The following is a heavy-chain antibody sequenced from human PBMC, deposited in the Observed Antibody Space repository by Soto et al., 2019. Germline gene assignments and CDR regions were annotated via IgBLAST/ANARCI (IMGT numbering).Heavy chain of an antibody. D-gene: IGHD2-15*01. CDR1: GGSISSYY. CDR2: MYYGGRT. CDR3: TRGTPSPLIVRSSRGPWFDP. Sequence: SETLSLTCTVSGGSISSYYCSWIRQPPGKGLEWIGYMYYGGRTNYNPSLKSRVTISVDTSKMQVSLKLSSVTAADTAVYFCTRGTPSPLIVRSSRGPWFDPWGQGTLVTVS. J-gene: IGHJ5*02. V-gene: IGHV4-59*08.